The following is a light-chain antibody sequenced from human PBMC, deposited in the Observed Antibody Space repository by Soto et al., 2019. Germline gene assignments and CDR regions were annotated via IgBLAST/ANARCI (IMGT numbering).Light chain of an antibody. CDR3: QQYGSSPFT. Sequence: EIVLTQSPGPLSLSPGERATLSCRASQSVSSSYLAWYQQKPGQAPRLLIYGASSRATGIPDRFSGSGSGTDLTLTISRLEPEDFAVYYCQQYGSSPFTFGPGTKVDIK. CDR2: GAS. CDR1: QSVSSSY. J-gene: IGKJ3*01. V-gene: IGKV3-20*01.